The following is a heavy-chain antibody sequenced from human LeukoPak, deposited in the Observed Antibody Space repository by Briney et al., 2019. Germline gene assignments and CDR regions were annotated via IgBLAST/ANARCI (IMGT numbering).Heavy chain of an antibody. CDR3: AREVGAVVNLDY. D-gene: IGHD5-18*01. CDR1: GFTFSSYS. V-gene: IGHV3-21*01. Sequence: GGSLRLSCAASGFTFSSYSMNWVRQAPGKGLEWVSSISSSSSYIYYADSVKGRFTISRDNAKNSLYLQMNSLRAEDTAVYYCAREVGAVVNLDYWGQGTLVTVSS. CDR2: ISSSSSYI. J-gene: IGHJ4*02.